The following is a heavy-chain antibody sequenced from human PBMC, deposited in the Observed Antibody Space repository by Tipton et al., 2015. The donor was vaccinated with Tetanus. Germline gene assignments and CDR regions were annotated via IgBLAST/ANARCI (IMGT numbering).Heavy chain of an antibody. CDR2: IWYDGSNP. Sequence: SLRLSCEASGFTFKNHGMHWVRQAPGKGLERGALIWYDGSNPSYAHSVRGRFTISRDNSKSTLFLQMNSLRAEDTAVYFCARRTNSGHVYNPLDLWGQGTMVTVSS. J-gene: IGHJ3*01. D-gene: IGHD5-24*01. CDR3: ARRTNSGHVYNPLDL. CDR1: GFTFKNHG. V-gene: IGHV3-33*01.